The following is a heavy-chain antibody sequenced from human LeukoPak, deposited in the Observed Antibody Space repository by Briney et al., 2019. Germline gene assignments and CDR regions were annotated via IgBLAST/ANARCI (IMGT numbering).Heavy chain of an antibody. D-gene: IGHD3-16*02. V-gene: IGHV4-34*01. CDR3: ASAFYDYIWGSYRFSPITYFDY. CDR2: INHSGST. Sequence: SETLSLTCAVYGGSFSGYYWSWIRQPPGKGLEWIGEINHSGSTNYNPSLKSRVTISVDTSKSQFSLKLSSVTAADTAVYYCASAFYDYIWGSYRFSPITYFDYWGQGTLVTVSS. CDR1: GGSFSGYY. J-gene: IGHJ4*02.